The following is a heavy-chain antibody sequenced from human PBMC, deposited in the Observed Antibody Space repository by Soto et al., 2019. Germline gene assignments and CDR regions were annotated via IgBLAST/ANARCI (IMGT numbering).Heavy chain of an antibody. CDR1: GGSISTSRSY. D-gene: IGHD2-21*01. CDR2: IFYSGST. J-gene: IGHJ5*02. Sequence: QLQLLESGPGLVKASETLSLTCSVSGGSISTSRSYWAWIRQPPGKGLEWLANIFYSGSTFYNPSRARRVSVSVDTSNNEFSLKLRSVTAADTAVYYCARQPTTGDTDLWFDPWGQGTLVTVSS. CDR3: ARQPTTGDTDLWFDP. V-gene: IGHV4-39*01.